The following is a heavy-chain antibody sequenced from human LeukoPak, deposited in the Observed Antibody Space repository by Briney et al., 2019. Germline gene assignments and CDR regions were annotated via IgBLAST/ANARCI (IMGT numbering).Heavy chain of an antibody. CDR3: AKDTQWELLFDY. D-gene: IGHD1-26*01. J-gene: IGHJ4*02. CDR1: GFTFSSHD. Sequence: PGGSLRLSCAASGFTFSSHDMHWVRQAPGKGLEWVAIISYDGGKKDYADSVKGRFTISRDNSKNTLYLQMNSLRAEDTAVYYCAKDTQWELLFDYWGQGTLVTVSS. V-gene: IGHV3-30*18. CDR2: ISYDGGKK.